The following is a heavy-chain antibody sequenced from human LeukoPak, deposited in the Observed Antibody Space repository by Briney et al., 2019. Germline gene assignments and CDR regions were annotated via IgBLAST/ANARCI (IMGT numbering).Heavy chain of an antibody. D-gene: IGHD1-26*01. V-gene: IGHV1-46*01. Sequence: ASVKVSCKASGYTFTSYYMHWVRQAPGQGLEWMGIINPSGGSTSYAQKFQGRVTMTEDTSTDTAYMELSSLRSEDTAVYYCATLSRIVGATTPYFDYWGQGTLVTVSS. CDR3: ATLSRIVGATTPYFDY. J-gene: IGHJ4*02. CDR2: INPSGGST. CDR1: GYTFTSYY.